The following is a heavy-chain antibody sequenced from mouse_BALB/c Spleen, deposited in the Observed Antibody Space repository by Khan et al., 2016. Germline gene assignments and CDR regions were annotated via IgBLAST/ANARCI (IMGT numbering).Heavy chain of an antibody. CDR2: ISDGGSYT. CDR1: GFTFSDYY. D-gene: IGHD2-4*01. Sequence: EVELVESGGGLVKPGGSLTLSCAASGFTFSDYYMYWVRQTPEKRLEWVATISDGGSYTYYPDSVKGRFNISRDNAKNNLYLQMSSLKSEDTALYYCASEGLRRGFAYWGQGTLVTVSA. J-gene: IGHJ3*01. V-gene: IGHV5-4*02. CDR3: ASEGLRRGFAY.